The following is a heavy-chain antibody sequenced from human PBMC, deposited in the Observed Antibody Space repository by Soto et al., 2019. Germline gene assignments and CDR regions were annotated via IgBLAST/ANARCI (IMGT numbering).Heavy chain of an antibody. CDR3: ARGSTYYGVVT. CDR1: GDSIGSGDYY. CDR2: IYYIGTT. Sequence: QVQLQESGPRLVKPSQTLSLTGTVSGDSIGSGDYYWTWIRQPPGKGLEWIGYIYYIGTTFYNPSLDSRVNISVDTSKNQSSLRVTSVPAAGTAVYYCARGSTYYGVVTWGQGNLITVSS. V-gene: IGHV4-30-4*01. J-gene: IGHJ5*02. D-gene: IGHD3-10*01.